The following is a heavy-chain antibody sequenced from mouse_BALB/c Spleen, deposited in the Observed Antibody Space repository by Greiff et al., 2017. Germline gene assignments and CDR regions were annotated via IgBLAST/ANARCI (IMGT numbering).Heavy chain of an antibody. V-gene: IGHV1-7*01. CDR3: ARRGTTVVEGAMDY. D-gene: IGHD1-1*01. CDR2: INPSTGYT. CDR1: GYTFTSYW. J-gene: IGHJ4*01. Sequence: QVQLQQSGAELAKPGASVKMSCKASGYTFTSYWMHWVKQRPGQGLEWIGYINPSTGYTEYNQKFKDKATLTADKSSSTAYMQLSSLTSEDSAVYYCARRGTTVVEGAMDYWGQGTSVTVSS.